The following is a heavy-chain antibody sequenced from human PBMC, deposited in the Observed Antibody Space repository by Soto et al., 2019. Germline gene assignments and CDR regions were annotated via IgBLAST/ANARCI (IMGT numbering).Heavy chain of an antibody. J-gene: IGHJ5*01. CDR3: ARVTNYCSGGSCRSALYNCIDS. Sequence: GGSLRLSCAASGFTFSSYSMNWVRQAPGKGLEWVSSISSSSSYIYYADSVKGRFTISRDNAKNSLYLQMNSLRAEDTAVYYCARVTNYCSGGSCRSALYNCIDSPGQAILVTVSS. CDR1: GFTFSSYS. V-gene: IGHV3-21*01. D-gene: IGHD2-15*01. CDR2: ISSSSSYI.